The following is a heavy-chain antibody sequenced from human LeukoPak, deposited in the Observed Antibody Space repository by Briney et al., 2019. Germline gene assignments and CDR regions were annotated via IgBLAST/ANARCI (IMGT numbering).Heavy chain of an antibody. CDR1: GSTFSDYW. Sequence: QPGGSLRLSCAAAGSTFSDYWMHWVRQAPGKGLVWVSRISNDGSTTTYADSVRGRFTISRDNAKNTLYLQMNSLRAEDTAVYYCARDCGSTGCDYWGQGTLVTVSS. CDR2: ISNDGSTT. V-gene: IGHV3-74*01. J-gene: IGHJ4*02. D-gene: IGHD2-2*01. CDR3: ARDCGSTGCDY.